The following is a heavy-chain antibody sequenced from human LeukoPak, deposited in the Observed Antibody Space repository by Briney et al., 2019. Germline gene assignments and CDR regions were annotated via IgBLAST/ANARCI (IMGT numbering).Heavy chain of an antibody. V-gene: IGHV3-43D*03. CDR1: GFTFDDYA. CDR3: VRSAFLTTEFYFDY. J-gene: IGHJ4*01. CDR2: ISWDGGTT. D-gene: IGHD4-11*01. Sequence: PGGSLRLSCAASGFTFDDYAMHWVRQAPGKSPEWVSLISWDGGTTYYADSVKGRFTISRDNAKNTLYLQMNSLRAEDTAVYYCVRSAFLTTEFYFDYWGHGTLVTVSS.